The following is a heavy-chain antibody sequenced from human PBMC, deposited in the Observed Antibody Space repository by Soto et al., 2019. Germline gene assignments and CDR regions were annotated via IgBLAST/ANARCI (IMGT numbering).Heavy chain of an antibody. CDR2: ISAYNGNT. CDR1: GYTFTRYG. CDR3: AREGYCSGGICALYYHDYFGMDV. Sequence: QVQLVQSGAEVKKPGASVKVSCKASGYTFTRYGFSWVRQAPGQGLEWMGWISAYNGNTNYAQKFQGRVTMTTDTSTSTAYMGLRSLTSDDTAVYYCAREGYCSGGICALYYHDYFGMDVWGQGTTVTVSS. J-gene: IGHJ6*02. V-gene: IGHV1-18*01. D-gene: IGHD2-15*01.